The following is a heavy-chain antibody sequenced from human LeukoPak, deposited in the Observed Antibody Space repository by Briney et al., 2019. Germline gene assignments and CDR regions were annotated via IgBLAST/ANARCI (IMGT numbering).Heavy chain of an antibody. CDR3: AREGPYSSGLSGAFDI. CDR1: GFPFSSYD. V-gene: IGHV3-13*01. Sequence: PGGSLRLSCAASGFPFSSYDMHWVRQATGKGLEWVSAIGTAGDTYYPGSVKGRFTISRENAKNSLYLQMNSLRAGDTAVYYCAREGPYSSGLSGAFDIWGQGTMVTVSS. J-gene: IGHJ3*02. CDR2: IGTAGDT. D-gene: IGHD6-19*01.